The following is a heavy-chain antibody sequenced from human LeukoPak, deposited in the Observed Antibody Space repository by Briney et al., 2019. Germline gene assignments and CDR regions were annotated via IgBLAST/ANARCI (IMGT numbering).Heavy chain of an antibody. J-gene: IGHJ5*02. CDR3: ATDLGYCSGGSCYSWFDP. V-gene: IGHV1-24*01. D-gene: IGHD2-15*01. CDR2: FDPEDGET. Sequence: ASVKVPCKVSGYTLTELSMHWVRQAPGKGLEWMGGFDPEDGETIYAQKFQGRVTMTEDTSTDTAYMELSSLRSEDTAVYYCATDLGYCSGGSCYSWFDPWGQGTLVTVSS. CDR1: GYTLTELS.